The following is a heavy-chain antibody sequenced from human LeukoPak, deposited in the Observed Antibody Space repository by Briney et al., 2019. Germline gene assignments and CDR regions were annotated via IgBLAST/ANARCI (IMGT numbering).Heavy chain of an antibody. J-gene: IGHJ5*02. CDR2: ISAYNGNT. Sequence: ASVKVSCKASGYTFTSYGISWVRQAPGQGLEWMGWISAYNGNTNYAQKLQGRVTMTTDTSTSTAYMELRSLGSDDTAVYYCARDAPYYYDSSGYYPWGQGTLVTVSS. D-gene: IGHD3-22*01. V-gene: IGHV1-18*01. CDR1: GYTFTSYG. CDR3: ARDAPYYYDSSGYYP.